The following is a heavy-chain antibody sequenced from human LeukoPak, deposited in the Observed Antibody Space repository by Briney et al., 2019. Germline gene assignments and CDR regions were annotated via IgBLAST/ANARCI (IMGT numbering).Heavy chain of an antibody. Sequence: GASVKVSCKASGYTFTSYGISWVRQAPGQGLEWMGIINPSAGSTSYAQKFQGRVTMTRDTSTSTVYMELSSLRSEDTAVYYCARGGYDFSSGYYPSRWGQGTLVTVSS. CDR2: INPSAGST. D-gene: IGHD3-3*01. CDR3: ARGGYDFSSGYYPSR. J-gene: IGHJ4*02. CDR1: GYTFTSYG. V-gene: IGHV1-46*01.